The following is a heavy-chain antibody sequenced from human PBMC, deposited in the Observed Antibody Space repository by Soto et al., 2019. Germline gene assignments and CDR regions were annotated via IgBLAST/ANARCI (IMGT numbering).Heavy chain of an antibody. CDR2: FDPEDGET. Sequence: ASVKVSCKVSGYTLTELSRHWVRQAPGKGLEWMGGFDPEDGETIYAQKFQGRVTMTEDTSTDTAYMELSSLRSEDTAVYYCATDFRVGAVAGGIDAFDIWGQGTMVTVSS. D-gene: IGHD6-19*01. V-gene: IGHV1-24*01. J-gene: IGHJ3*02. CDR3: ATDFRVGAVAGGIDAFDI. CDR1: GYTLTELS.